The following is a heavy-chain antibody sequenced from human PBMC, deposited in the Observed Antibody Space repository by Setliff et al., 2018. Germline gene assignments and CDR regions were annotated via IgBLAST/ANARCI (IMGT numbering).Heavy chain of an antibody. CDR3: AREGVDTRSSTDYRYYMDV. V-gene: IGHV1-69*05. CDR1: GGSFSSYG. J-gene: IGHJ6*03. CDR2: TIPMFGTT. D-gene: IGHD5-18*01. Sequence: EASVKVSCKVSGGSFSSYGITWVRQAPGQGLEWMGGTIPMFGTTNYAQKFQGRVTIITDESTSTAYMELSSLRSEDTAVYFCAREGVDTRSSTDYRYYMDVWGKGTTVTVSS.